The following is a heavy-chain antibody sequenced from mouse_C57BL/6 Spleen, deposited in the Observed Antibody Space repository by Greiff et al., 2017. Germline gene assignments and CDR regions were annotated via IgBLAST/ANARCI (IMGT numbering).Heavy chain of an antibody. CDR3: GRGLDGYYYYIDY. D-gene: IGHD2-3*01. V-gene: IGHV3-6*01. CDR2: ISYDGSN. Sequence: DVQLQESGPGLVKPSQSLSLTCSVTGYSITSGYYWNWIRQFPGNKLEWMGYISYDGSNNYNHSLKNQIAITRDTSKNQFFLMLNSVTTEDTATYYCGRGLDGYYYYIDYWGQGTTLTVSS. J-gene: IGHJ2*01. CDR1: GYSITSGYY.